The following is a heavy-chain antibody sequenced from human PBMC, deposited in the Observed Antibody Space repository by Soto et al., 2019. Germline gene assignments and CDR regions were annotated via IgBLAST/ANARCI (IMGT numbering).Heavy chain of an antibody. Sequence: GGSLRLSCAASGFTFSSYAMSWVRQAPGKGLEWVSAISGSGGSTYYADSVKGRFTISRENSKNTLNLQMNSLRAEDTAVYYCAKREPAVLNWKGGNWFDPWGQGTLVTVSS. CDR2: ISGSGGST. V-gene: IGHV3-23*01. J-gene: IGHJ5*02. CDR3: AKREPAVLNWKGGNWFDP. CDR1: GFTFSSYA. D-gene: IGHD2-8*02.